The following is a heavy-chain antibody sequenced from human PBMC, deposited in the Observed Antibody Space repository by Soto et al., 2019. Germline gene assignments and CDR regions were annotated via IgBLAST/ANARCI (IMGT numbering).Heavy chain of an antibody. J-gene: IGHJ4*02. CDR2: ISSSSSYI. V-gene: IGHV3-21*01. Sequence: SLRLSCAASGFPFSSYSMNWVRQAPGKGLEWVSSISSSSSYIYYADSVKGRFTISRDNAKNSLYLQMNSLRAEDTAVYYCARVGSSVPFDYWGQGTLVTVSS. CDR3: ARVGSSVPFDY. D-gene: IGHD6-25*01. CDR1: GFPFSSYS.